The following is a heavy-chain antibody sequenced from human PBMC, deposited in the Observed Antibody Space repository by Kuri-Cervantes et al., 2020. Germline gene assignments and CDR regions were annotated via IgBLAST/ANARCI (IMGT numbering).Heavy chain of an antibody. CDR2: ISGSGGST. CDR1: GFTFSSYA. J-gene: IGHJ5*01. D-gene: IGHD4-17*01. V-gene: IGHV3-23*01. Sequence: GGSLRLSCAASGFTFSSYAMSWVRQAPGKGLEWVSAISGSGGSTYYADSVKGRFTISRDNSKSTLYLQMNSLRAEDTAVYYCARDGYGDYEDWFDSWGQGTLVTVSS. CDR3: ARDGYGDYEDWFDS.